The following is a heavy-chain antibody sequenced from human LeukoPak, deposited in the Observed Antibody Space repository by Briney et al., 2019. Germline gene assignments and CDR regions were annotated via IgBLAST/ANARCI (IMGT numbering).Heavy chain of an antibody. CDR1: GFTFSSYA. CDR3: ARVHRSSTSCRNNYYYYYMDV. CDR2: ISYDGSNN. J-gene: IGHJ6*03. D-gene: IGHD2-2*01. Sequence: GRSLRLSCAASGFTFSSYAMHWVRQAPGKGLEWVAVISYDGSNNYYADSVKGRFTISRDNSKNTLYLQMNSLRAEDTAVYYCARVHRSSTSCRNNYYYYYMDVWGKGTTVTVSS. V-gene: IGHV3-30*01.